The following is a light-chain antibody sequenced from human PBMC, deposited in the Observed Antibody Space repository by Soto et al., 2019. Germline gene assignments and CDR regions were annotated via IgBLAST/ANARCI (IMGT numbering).Light chain of an antibody. CDR1: HNINIW. Sequence: IQMTHSPSTLAASVGDRVTITFLASHNINIWLAWYRQKPGKAPKLLIFDAYSFESGVPSRLSGSGSGTEFAPTISGLQSEDSPVYYCQQYQDGWKFGQGTKVDIK. V-gene: IGKV1-5*01. J-gene: IGKJ1*01. CDR2: DAY. CDR3: QQYQDGWK.